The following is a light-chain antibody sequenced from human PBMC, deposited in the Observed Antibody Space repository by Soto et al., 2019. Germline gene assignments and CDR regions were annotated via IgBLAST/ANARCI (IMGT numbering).Light chain of an antibody. CDR1: SSGVGAYNY. Sequence: QSAPTQPPSASGSPGQSVTISCSGTSSGVGAYNYVSWYQQHPGKVPKLMVYEVNKRPSGVPDRFSGSKSGNTASLTVSGLQAEDEADYYCTSYAGGNNVFGTGTKVTVL. CDR3: TSYAGGNNV. J-gene: IGLJ1*01. V-gene: IGLV2-8*01. CDR2: EVN.